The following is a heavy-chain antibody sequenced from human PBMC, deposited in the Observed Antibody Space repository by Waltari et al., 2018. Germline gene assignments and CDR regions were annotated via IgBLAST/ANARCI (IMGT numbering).Heavy chain of an antibody. Sequence: QVQLQESGPGLVKPSETLSLTCAVSGYSISIGYYWGWIRQPPGKGLEWIGSIYHSGSTYYNPSLKSRVTISVDTSKNQFSLKLSSVTAADTAVYYCARDRYSSSNYFDYWGQGTLVTVSS. CDR1: GYSISIGYY. D-gene: IGHD6-6*01. CDR2: IYHSGST. CDR3: ARDRYSSSNYFDY. V-gene: IGHV4-38-2*02. J-gene: IGHJ4*02.